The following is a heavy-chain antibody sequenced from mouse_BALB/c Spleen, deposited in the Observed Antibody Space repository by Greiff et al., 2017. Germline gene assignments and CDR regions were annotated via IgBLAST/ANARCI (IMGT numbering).Heavy chain of an antibody. CDR3: ARSRGPSKGYFDY. J-gene: IGHJ2*01. Sequence: QVQLQQSGAELAKPGASVKMSCKASGYTFTSYWMHWVKQRPGQGLEWIGYINPSTGYTEYNQKFKDKATLTADKSSSTAYMQLSSLTSEDSAVYYCARSRGPSKGYFDYWGQGTTLTVSS. CDR2: INPSTGYT. V-gene: IGHV1-7*01. CDR1: GYTFTSYW. D-gene: IGHD2-5*01.